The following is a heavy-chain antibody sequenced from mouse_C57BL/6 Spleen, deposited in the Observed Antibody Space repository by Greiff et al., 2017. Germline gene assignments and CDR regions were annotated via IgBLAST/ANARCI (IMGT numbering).Heavy chain of an antibody. CDR1: GYTFTSYW. J-gene: IGHJ1*03. CDR2: IDPSDSEP. CDR3: ARGGSSYRYWYFDV. D-gene: IGHD1-1*01. Sequence: QVQLQQPGAELVRPGSSVKLSCKASGYTFTSYWMHWVKQRPIQGLEWIGNIDPSDSEPHYNQKFKDKATLTVDKSSSTAYVQLSSLTSEDSAVYYCARGGSSYRYWYFDVWGTGTTVTVSS. V-gene: IGHV1-52*01.